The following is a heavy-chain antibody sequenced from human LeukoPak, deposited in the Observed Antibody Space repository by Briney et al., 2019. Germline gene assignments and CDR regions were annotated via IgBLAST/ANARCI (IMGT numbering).Heavy chain of an antibody. D-gene: IGHD6-13*01. CDR2: TSHDGTNK. CDR3: AKRYGSSSWYFDY. CDR1: GFTFSSYG. V-gene: IGHV3-30*18. J-gene: IGHJ4*02. Sequence: GGSLRLSCAASGFTFSSYGMHWVRQAPGKGLEWVAVTSHDGTNKYYADSVKGRFTISRDNSENTLYLQMNSLRAEDTAVYYCAKRYGSSSWYFDYWGQGTLVTVSS.